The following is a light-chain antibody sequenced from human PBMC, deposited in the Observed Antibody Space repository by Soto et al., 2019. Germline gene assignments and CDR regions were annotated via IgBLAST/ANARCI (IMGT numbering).Light chain of an antibody. CDR2: GAS. Sequence: ELVLTQSPGTLSLSPGEGATLSCRASQSVSTNFFAWYQQKPGQAPRLLIYGASTRATGIPDRFSGSGSGTDFTLTISRLEPEDFAVYYCQPYGITSCTFGQGTKVEIK. J-gene: IGKJ1*01. CDR1: QSVSTNF. V-gene: IGKV3-20*01. CDR3: QPYGITSCT.